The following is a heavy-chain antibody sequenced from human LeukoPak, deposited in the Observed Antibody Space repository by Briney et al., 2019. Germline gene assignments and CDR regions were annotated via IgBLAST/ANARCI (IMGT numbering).Heavy chain of an antibody. CDR1: GLSFSTYA. V-gene: IGHV3-23*01. CDR2: ISGSGGST. CDR3: AKALLDSSGWP. D-gene: IGHD6-19*01. Sequence: GGSLRLSCAASGLSFSTYAMSWVRQAPGKGLEWVSAISGSGGSTYYADSVKGRFTISRDNSKNTLYLQMNSLRAEDTAVYYCAKALLDSSGWPWGQGTLVTVSS. J-gene: IGHJ5*02.